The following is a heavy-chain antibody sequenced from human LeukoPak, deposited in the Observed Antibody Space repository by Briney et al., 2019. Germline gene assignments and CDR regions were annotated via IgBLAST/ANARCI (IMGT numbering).Heavy chain of an antibody. CDR1: GFTFSNYA. D-gene: IGHD6-19*01. V-gene: IGHV3-30*02. Sequence: GGSLRLSCAASGFTFSNYAMSWVRQAPGKGLEWVAFIRYDGSNKYYADSVKGRFTISRDNSKNTLYLQMNSLRAEDTAVYYCARDPSRGWYKKQVDYWGQGTLVTVSS. CDR3: ARDPSRGWYKKQVDY. CDR2: IRYDGSNK. J-gene: IGHJ4*02.